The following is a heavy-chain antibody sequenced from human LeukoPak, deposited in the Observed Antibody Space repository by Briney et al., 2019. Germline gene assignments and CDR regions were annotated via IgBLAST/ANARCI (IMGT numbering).Heavy chain of an antibody. Sequence: ASVTVSCKASGYTFTSYYMHWVRQAPGQGLEWMGIINPSGGSTSYAQKFQGRVTMTRDTSTGTVYMELSSLRSEDTAVYYCARGPFGYYYDSSGYSPQYYWGQGTLVTVSS. CDR1: GYTFTSYY. V-gene: IGHV1-46*01. CDR3: ARGPFGYYYDSSGYSPQYY. D-gene: IGHD3-22*01. CDR2: INPSGGST. J-gene: IGHJ4*02.